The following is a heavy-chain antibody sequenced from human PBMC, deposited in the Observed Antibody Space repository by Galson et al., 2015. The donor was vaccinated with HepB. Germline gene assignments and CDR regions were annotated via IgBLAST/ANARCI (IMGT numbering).Heavy chain of an antibody. J-gene: IGHJ3*02. D-gene: IGHD5-18*01. CDR2: IKSKTDGGTT. CDR1: GFTFSNAW. Sequence: SLRLSCAASGFTFSNAWMSWVRQAPGKGLEWVGRIKSKTDGGTTDYAAPVKGRFTISRDDSKNTLYLQMNSLKTEDTAVYYCTTDGSSVDTAMVSGDAFDIWGQGTMVTVSS. V-gene: IGHV3-15*01. CDR3: TTDGSSVDTAMVSGDAFDI.